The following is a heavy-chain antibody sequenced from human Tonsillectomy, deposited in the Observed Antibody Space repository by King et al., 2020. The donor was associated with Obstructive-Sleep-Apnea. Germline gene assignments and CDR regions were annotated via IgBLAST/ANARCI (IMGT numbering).Heavy chain of an antibody. V-gene: IGHV4-59*01. CDR2: IYYSGST. CDR3: ARDQGYCSSTSCPTGDWFDP. Sequence: PLQESGPGLVKPSENLSLTCTVSGGSISSYYWSWIRQPPGKGLEWIGYIYYSGSTNYNPSLKSRVTISVDTSKNQFSLKLSSVTAADTAVYYCARDQGYCSSTSCPTGDWFDPWGQGTLVTVSS. J-gene: IGHJ5*02. CDR1: GGSISSYY. D-gene: IGHD2-2*01.